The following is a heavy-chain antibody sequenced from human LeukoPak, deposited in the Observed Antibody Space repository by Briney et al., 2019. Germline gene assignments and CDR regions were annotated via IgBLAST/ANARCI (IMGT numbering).Heavy chain of an antibody. J-gene: IGHJ5*02. CDR3: ARHWRAAAGKNWFDP. D-gene: IGHD6-13*01. CDR1: GGSFSGYY. Sequence: PSETLSLTCAVYGGSFSGYYWGWIRQPPGKGLEWIGSIYYSGSTYYNPSLKSRVTISVDTSKNQFSLKLSSVTAADTAVYYCARHWRAAAGKNWFDPWGQGTLVTVSS. V-gene: IGHV4-39*01. CDR2: IYYSGST.